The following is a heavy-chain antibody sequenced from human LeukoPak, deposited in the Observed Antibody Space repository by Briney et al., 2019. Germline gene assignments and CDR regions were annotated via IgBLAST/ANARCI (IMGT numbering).Heavy chain of an antibody. D-gene: IGHD3-3*01. J-gene: IGHJ4*02. Sequence: ASVKVSCKASGYTFTGYYMHWVRQAPGQGLEWMGWINPNSGGTNYAQKFQGRVTMTRDTSISTAYMELSRPRSDDTAVYYCARVSDRAYYDFWSGSLDYWGQGTLVTVSS. CDR2: INPNSGGT. CDR3: ARVSDRAYYDFWSGSLDY. CDR1: GYTFTGYY. V-gene: IGHV1-2*02.